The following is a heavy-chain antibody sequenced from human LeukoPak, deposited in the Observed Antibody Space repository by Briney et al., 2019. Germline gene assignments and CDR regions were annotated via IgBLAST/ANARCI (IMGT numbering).Heavy chain of an antibody. CDR3: ARDSRDYCSSTSCYSGYYYYYMDV. D-gene: IGHD2-2*01. J-gene: IGHJ6*03. V-gene: IGHV4-39*07. Sequence: PSETLSLTCTVSGGSISSSSYYWGWIRRPPGKGLDWIGSIYYSGSTYYNPSLKSRVTISVDTSKNQFSLKLSSVTAADTAVYYCARDSRDYCSSTSCYSGYYYYYMDVWGKGTTVSVSS. CDR2: IYYSGST. CDR1: GGSISSSSYY.